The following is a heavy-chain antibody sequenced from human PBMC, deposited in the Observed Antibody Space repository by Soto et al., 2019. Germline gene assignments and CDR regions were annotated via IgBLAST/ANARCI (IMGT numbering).Heavy chain of an antibody. V-gene: IGHV1-69*01. CDR3: ARDLGGGYCSGGSCPVNYGMDV. J-gene: IGHJ6*02. D-gene: IGHD2-15*01. Sequence: QVQLVQSGAEVKKPGSSVKVSCKASGGTFSSYAISWVRQAPGQGLEWMGGIIPIFGTANYAQKFQGRVTVTADESTSTANMELSSLRSEDTAVYYCARDLGGGYCSGGSCPVNYGMDVWGQGTTVTVSS. CDR1: GGTFSSYA. CDR2: IIPIFGTA.